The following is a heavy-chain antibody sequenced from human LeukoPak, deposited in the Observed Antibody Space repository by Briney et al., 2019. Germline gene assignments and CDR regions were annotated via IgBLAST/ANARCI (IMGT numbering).Heavy chain of an antibody. CDR2: IXGXGNSX. D-gene: IGHD1-1*01. CDR3: VKDNSNWYWYFDL. Sequence: GGSLRLSCXASGFTFNNXXXXXXXXAXXXXLXXXXXIXGXGNSXYYXXXXXXRXXXXRXXSKNTLYLQMNSLRGEDTAVYHCVKDNSNWYWYFDLWGRGTLVTVSS. V-gene: IGHV3-23*01. CDR1: GFTFNNXX. J-gene: IGHJ2*01.